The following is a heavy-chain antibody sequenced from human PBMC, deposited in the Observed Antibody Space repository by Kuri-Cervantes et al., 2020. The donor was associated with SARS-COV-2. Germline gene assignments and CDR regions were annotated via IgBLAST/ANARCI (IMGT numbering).Heavy chain of an antibody. CDR3: ASDRAGGTILGVVIDY. V-gene: IGHV3-23*01. J-gene: IGHJ4*02. Sequence: GESLKISCAASGFGFSGYGLTWVRQVPGKGLERVSGISDSGRNTWYADSVKGRFVISRDNSKNTLYLQMNSLRAEDTAVYYCASDRAGGTILGVVIDYWGQGTLVTVSS. CDR2: ISDSGRNT. D-gene: IGHD3-3*01. CDR1: GFGFSGYG.